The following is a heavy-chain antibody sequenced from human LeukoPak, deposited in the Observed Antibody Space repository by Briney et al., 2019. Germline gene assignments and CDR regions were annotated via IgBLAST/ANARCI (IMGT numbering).Heavy chain of an antibody. CDR1: GFSFSSYG. Sequence: GGSLRLSCAASGFSFSSYGMHWVRQAPGKGLQWVAHIQYDGANEHYADSVKGRFTISRDNVDNVVYLEMNGLRAEDTATYYCARVAVSGPTGWFDSWGQGTLVIVFS. CDR2: IQYDGANE. D-gene: IGHD2-8*02. CDR3: ARVAVSGPTGWFDS. V-gene: IGHV3-30*12. J-gene: IGHJ5*01.